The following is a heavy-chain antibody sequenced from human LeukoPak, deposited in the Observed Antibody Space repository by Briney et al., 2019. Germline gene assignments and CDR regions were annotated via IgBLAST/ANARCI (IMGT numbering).Heavy chain of an antibody. CDR2: INHSGGT. D-gene: IGHD1-26*01. J-gene: IGHJ4*02. V-gene: IGHV4-34*01. Sequence: PSETLSLTYAVYGGSFSGYYWSWIRQPPGKGLEWIGEINHSGGTNYNPSLKSRVTISVDTSKNQFSLKLSSVTAADTAVYYCARGKVGATVDFDYWGQGTLVTVSS. CDR1: GGSFSGYY. CDR3: ARGKVGATVDFDY.